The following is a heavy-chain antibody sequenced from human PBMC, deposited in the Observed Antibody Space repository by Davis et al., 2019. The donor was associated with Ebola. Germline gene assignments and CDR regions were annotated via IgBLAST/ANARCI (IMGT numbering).Heavy chain of an antibody. V-gene: IGHV3-15*01. CDR2: IKSKTDGGTT. D-gene: IGHD3-3*01. Sequence: GGSLRLSCAASGFTFSNYWMSWVRQAPGKGLEWVGRIKSKTDGGTTDYAAPVKGRFTISRDDSKNTLYLQMNSLRAEDTAVYYCAKGDDFWSGYPYYYYYGMDVWGKGTTVTVSS. CDR1: GFTFSNYW. CDR3: AKGDDFWSGYPYYYYYGMDV. J-gene: IGHJ6*04.